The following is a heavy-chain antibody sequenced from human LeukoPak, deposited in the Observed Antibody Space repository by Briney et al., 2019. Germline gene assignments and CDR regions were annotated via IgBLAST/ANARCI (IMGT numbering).Heavy chain of an antibody. J-gene: IGHJ4*02. Sequence: PSETLSLTCTVSGSSISSGDYYWSWIRQPPGKGLEWIGYIYYSGSTYYNPSLKSRVTISVDTSKNQFSLKLSSVTAADTAVYYCARVGATGGYFDYWGQGTLVTVSS. D-gene: IGHD1-26*01. CDR2: IYYSGST. V-gene: IGHV4-30-4*01. CDR3: ARVGATGGYFDY. CDR1: GSSISSGDYY.